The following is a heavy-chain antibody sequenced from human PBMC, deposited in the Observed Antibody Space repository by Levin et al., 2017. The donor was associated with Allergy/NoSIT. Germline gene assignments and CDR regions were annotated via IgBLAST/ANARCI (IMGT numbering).Heavy chain of an antibody. CDR1: GFTFSSYA. V-gene: IGHV3-30*04. D-gene: IGHD3-22*01. CDR2: ISYDGSIK. J-gene: IGHJ2*01. CDR3: ARDGGWSEIGVVIKWYFDR. Sequence: GESLKISCAASGFTFSSYAMHWVRQAPGKGLEWVAVISYDGSIKYYADSVKGRFTISRDNSKNTLHLQMNSLRAEDTAVYYCARDGGWSEIGVVIKWYFDRWGRGILVTVSS.